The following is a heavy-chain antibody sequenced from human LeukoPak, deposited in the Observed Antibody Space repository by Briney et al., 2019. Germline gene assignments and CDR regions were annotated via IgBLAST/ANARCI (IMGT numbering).Heavy chain of an antibody. J-gene: IGHJ4*02. CDR2: ISSSGSTI. CDR3: AKGGKWDVTPFDY. D-gene: IGHD1-26*01. Sequence: GGSLRLSCAASGFTFSDYYMSWIRQAPGKGLEWVSYISSSGSTIYYADSVKGRFTISRDNAKKSLYLQMNSLRAEDTAVYYCAKGGKWDVTPFDYWGQGTLVTVSS. V-gene: IGHV3-11*01. CDR1: GFTFSDYY.